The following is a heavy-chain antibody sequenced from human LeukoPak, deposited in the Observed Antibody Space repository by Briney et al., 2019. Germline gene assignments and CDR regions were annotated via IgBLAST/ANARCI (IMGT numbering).Heavy chain of an antibody. D-gene: IGHD6-6*01. Sequence: PGRSLRLSCAASGFTFSSYAMSWVRQAPGRGLEWVSAISGSGGSTYYADSVKGRFTISRDNSKNTLYLQMNSLRAEDTAVYYCAKRGYSSSSRYFDYWGQGTLVTVSS. J-gene: IGHJ4*02. CDR3: AKRGYSSSSRYFDY. CDR1: GFTFSSYA. V-gene: IGHV3-23*01. CDR2: ISGSGGST.